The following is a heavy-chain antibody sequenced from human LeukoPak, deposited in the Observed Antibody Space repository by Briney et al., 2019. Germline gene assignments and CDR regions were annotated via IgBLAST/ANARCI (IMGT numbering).Heavy chain of an antibody. J-gene: IGHJ4*02. V-gene: IGHV4-38-2*02. CDR3: ARAFGVVIYFDY. Sequence: SETLSLTCTVSDYSISSGSYWGWIRQPPGKGLEWIGSIHHSGSIYNNPSLKSRVTISVDTSKNQFSLKLSSVTAADTAVYYCARAFGVVIYFDYWGQGTLVTVSS. CDR1: DYSISSGSY. CDR2: IHHSGSI. D-gene: IGHD3-3*01.